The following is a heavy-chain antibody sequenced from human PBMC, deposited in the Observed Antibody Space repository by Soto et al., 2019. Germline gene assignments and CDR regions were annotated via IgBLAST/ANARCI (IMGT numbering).Heavy chain of an antibody. Sequence: PGGSLRLSCAAAGFTFSYYYMSWIRQAPGKGLGWVSYIRSSGSTIYYADSVKGRLTIARDNAKNALYLQMNSLRAEDTAVYYCAREGYCTNGVCRHYYYYGMDVWGQGTTVTVSS. J-gene: IGHJ6*02. D-gene: IGHD2-8*01. CDR1: GFTFSYYY. CDR3: AREGYCTNGVCRHYYYYGMDV. CDR2: IRSSGSTI. V-gene: IGHV3-11*01.